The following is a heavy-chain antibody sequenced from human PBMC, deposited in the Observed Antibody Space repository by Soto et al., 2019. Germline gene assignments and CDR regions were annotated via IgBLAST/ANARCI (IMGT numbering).Heavy chain of an antibody. Sequence: GGSLRLSCAASGFTFSSYAMSWVRQAPGKGLEWVSAISGSGGSTYYADSVKGRFTISRDNSKNTLYLQMNSLRAEDTAVYYCAKARTTRIAAAGNGVDYWGQGTLVTVSS. CDR2: ISGSGGST. J-gene: IGHJ4*02. D-gene: IGHD6-13*01. V-gene: IGHV3-23*01. CDR3: AKARTTRIAAAGNGVDY. CDR1: GFTFSSYA.